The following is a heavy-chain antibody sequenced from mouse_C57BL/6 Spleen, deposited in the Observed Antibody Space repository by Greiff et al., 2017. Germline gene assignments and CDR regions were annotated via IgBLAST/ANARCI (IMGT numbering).Heavy chain of an antibody. Sequence: VQLQQPGAELVKPGASVKMSCKASGYTFTSYWITWVKQRPGQGLEWIGDIYPGSGSTNYNEKFKSKATLTVDTSSSTAYMQLSSLTSEDSAVYYCASEDDGGGYFDYWGQGTTLTVSS. CDR3: ASEDDGGGYFDY. V-gene: IGHV1-55*01. J-gene: IGHJ2*01. CDR2: IYPGSGST. CDR1: GYTFTSYW.